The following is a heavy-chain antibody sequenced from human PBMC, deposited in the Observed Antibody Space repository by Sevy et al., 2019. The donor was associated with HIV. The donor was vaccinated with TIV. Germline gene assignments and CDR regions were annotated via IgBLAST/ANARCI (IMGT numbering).Heavy chain of an antibody. CDR2: ISFDGRNE. CDR3: ARDHCTDGACFKSGYFDY. V-gene: IGHV3-30*04. D-gene: IGHD2-8*01. J-gene: IGHJ4*01. Sequence: EGSLRLSCAASGFTFGNHAIHWVRQAPGKGLEWVAIISFDGRNERYADSVKGRFTISRDNSKNTVYLQMTRLRTEDVAVYYCARDHCTDGACFKSGYFDYWGQGTLVTVSS. CDR1: GFTFGNHA.